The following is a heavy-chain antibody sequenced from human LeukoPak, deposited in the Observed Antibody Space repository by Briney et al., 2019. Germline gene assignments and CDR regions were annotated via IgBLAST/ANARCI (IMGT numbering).Heavy chain of an antibody. D-gene: IGHD6-19*01. V-gene: IGHV3-30*04. CDR1: GFTFSSYA. Sequence: TGGSLRLSCAASGFTFSSYAMHWVRQAPGKGLEWVAAISYDGSNKYYADSVKGRFTISRDNSKNTLYLQMNSLRAEDTAVYYCARAPVGIAVAGTDYWGQGTLVTVSS. CDR3: ARAPVGIAVAGTDY. CDR2: ISYDGSNK. J-gene: IGHJ4*02.